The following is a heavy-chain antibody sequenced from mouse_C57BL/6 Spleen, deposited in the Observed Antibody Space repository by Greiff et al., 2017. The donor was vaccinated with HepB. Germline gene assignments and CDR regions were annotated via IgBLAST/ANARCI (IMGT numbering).Heavy chain of an antibody. CDR1: GYTFTSYG. J-gene: IGHJ4*01. V-gene: IGHV1-81*01. Sequence: VQLQQSGAELARPGASVKLSCKASGYTFTSYGISWVKQRTGQGLEWIGEIYPRSGNTYYNEKFKGMATLTADKSSSTAYMELRSLTSEDSAVYFCAREGGLRDAMDYWGQGTSVTVSS. CDR3: AREGGLRDAMDY. CDR2: IYPRSGNT. D-gene: IGHD2-12*01.